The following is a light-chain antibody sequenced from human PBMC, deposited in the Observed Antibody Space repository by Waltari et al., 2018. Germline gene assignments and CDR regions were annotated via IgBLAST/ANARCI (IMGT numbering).Light chain of an antibody. Sequence: EIVLTQSPGTLSLSPGERATLSCWASQSVGRSLAWHQQKRGQAPRLLIYGASTRASGIPDRFSGSGSGTDFSLTISRLEPEDFAVYYCKHYVRLPVTFGQGTKVEIK. CDR2: GAS. CDR1: QSVGRS. CDR3: KHYVRLPVT. V-gene: IGKV3-20*01. J-gene: IGKJ1*01.